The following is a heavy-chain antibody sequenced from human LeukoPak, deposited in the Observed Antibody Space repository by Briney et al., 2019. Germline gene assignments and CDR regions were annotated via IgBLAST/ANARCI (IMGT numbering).Heavy chain of an antibody. Sequence: SVKVSCKASGGTFSSYAISWVRQAPGQGLEWMGGIIPIFGTANYAQKFQGRVTITADESTSSAYMELSSLRSEDTAVYYCARERAYCGGDCFTDYWGQGTLVTVSS. CDR1: GGTFSSYA. CDR2: IIPIFGTA. J-gene: IGHJ4*02. CDR3: ARERAYCGGDCFTDY. V-gene: IGHV1-69*13. D-gene: IGHD2-21*01.